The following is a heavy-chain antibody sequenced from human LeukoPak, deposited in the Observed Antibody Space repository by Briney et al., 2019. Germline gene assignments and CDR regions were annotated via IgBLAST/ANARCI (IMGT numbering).Heavy chain of an antibody. D-gene: IGHD2-15*01. V-gene: IGHV3-30*04. Sequence: GGSLRLSCAASGFTFRSYTMHWVRQAPGKGLEWVALTSYDGSNKYYADSVKGRFTISGDNSKNTLYLQMNSLRAEDTAVYYCAKTGVKYCSGGSCPDYWGQGTLVTVSS. CDR3: AKTGVKYCSGGSCPDY. CDR2: TSYDGSNK. CDR1: GFTFRSYT. J-gene: IGHJ4*02.